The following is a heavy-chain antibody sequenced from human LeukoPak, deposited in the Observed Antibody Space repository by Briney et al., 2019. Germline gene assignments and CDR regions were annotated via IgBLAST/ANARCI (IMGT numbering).Heavy chain of an antibody. J-gene: IGHJ4*02. CDR2: ISAYNGNT. V-gene: IGHV1-18*01. CDR1: GYTFTSYG. CDR3: ARDPQQLVGATGGGFDY. D-gene: IGHD1-26*01. Sequence: ASVKVSCKASGYTFTSYGISWVRQPPGQGLEWMGWISAYNGNTNYAQKLQGRVTMTTDTSTSTAYMELRSLRSDDTAVYYCARDPQQLVGATGGGFDYWGQGTLVTVSS.